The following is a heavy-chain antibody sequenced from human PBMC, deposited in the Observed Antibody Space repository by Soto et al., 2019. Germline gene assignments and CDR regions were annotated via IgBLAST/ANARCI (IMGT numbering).Heavy chain of an antibody. CDR1: GFTFSSYG. D-gene: IGHD5-12*01. J-gene: IGHJ4*02. Sequence: GGSLRLSCAASGFTFSSYGMHWVRQAPGKGLEWVAVISYDGSNKYYADSVKGRFTISRDNSKNTLYLQMNSLRAEDTAVYYCAKDMSYIVATIGDYWGQGTLVTVSS. CDR3: AKDMSYIVATIGDY. CDR2: ISYDGSNK. V-gene: IGHV3-30*18.